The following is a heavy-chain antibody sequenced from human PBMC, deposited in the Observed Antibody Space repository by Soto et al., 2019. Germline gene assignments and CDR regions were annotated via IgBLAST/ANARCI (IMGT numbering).Heavy chain of an antibody. CDR3: ARDTYGDYVDGMDV. Sequence: ASVKVSCKASGGTFSGDAIGWVRQAPGQGLEWMGWMIPICGTAGYAQKFQGRVTMTTDTSTSTAYMELRSLRSDDTAVYYCARDTYGDYVDGMDVWGQGTTVTVSS. J-gene: IGHJ6*02. V-gene: IGHV1-69*05. CDR1: GGTFSGDA. CDR2: MIPICGTA. D-gene: IGHD4-17*01.